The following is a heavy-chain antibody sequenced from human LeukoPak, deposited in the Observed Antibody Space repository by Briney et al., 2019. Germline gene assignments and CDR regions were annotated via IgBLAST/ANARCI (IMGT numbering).Heavy chain of an antibody. V-gene: IGHV4-59*01. J-gene: IGHJ6*02. D-gene: IGHD2-2*03. CDR1: GGSISSYY. CDR2: IYYSGST. Sequence: SETLSLTCTVSGGSISSYYWSWIRQPPGKGLEWIGYIYYSGSTNYNPSLKSRVTISVDTSKNQFSLKLSSVTAADTAVYYCARDGGYCSSTSCRAYGGMDVWGQGTTVTVSS. CDR3: ARDGGYCSSTSCRAYGGMDV.